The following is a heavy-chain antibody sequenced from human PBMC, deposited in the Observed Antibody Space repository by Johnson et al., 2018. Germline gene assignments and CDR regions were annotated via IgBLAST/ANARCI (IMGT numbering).Heavy chain of an antibody. V-gene: IGHV1-46*01. CDR1: GYTFTSYY. CDR3: GHGGAFQH. Sequence: QVQLVESGAEVKKPGASVKVSCKASGYTFTSYYMHWVRQAPGQGLEWLGIINPSGGSPSYAQKFQGRVTMTRDTSTSTVYMELSSLRLEDTAVYYCGHGGAFQHWGQGTLVTVSS. J-gene: IGHJ1*01. CDR2: INPSGGSP.